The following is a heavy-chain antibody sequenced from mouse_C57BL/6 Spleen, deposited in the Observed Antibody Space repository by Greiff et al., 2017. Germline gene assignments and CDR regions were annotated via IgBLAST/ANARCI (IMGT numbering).Heavy chain of an antibody. J-gene: IGHJ1*03. CDR1: GYAFSSSW. CDR3: ARWGVRRYFDV. Sequence: VQLVESGPELVKPGASVKISCKASGYAFSSSWMNWVKQRPGKGLEWIGRIYPGDGDTNYNGKFKGKATLTADKSSSTAYMQLSSLTSEDAAVYICARWGVRRYFDVWGTGTTVTVSS. D-gene: IGHD2-14*01. CDR2: IYPGDGDT. V-gene: IGHV1-82*01.